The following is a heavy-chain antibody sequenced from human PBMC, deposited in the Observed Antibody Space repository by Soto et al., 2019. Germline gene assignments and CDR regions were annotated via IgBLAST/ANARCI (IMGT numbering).Heavy chain of an antibody. CDR1: GGSISSYY. Sequence: QVQLQESGPGLVKPSETLSLTCTVSGGSISSYYWSWIRQPPGKGLEWIGYIYYTGSTNYNPSLKSRVIMSIDTSKNQFSLKLSSVTAADTAVYYCARGVWELLPGDIWGQGTMVTVSS. J-gene: IGHJ3*02. V-gene: IGHV4-59*01. CDR3: ARGVWELLPGDI. D-gene: IGHD1-26*01. CDR2: IYYTGST.